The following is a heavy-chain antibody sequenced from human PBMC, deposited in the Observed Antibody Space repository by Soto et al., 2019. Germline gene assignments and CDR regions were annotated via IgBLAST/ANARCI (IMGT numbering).Heavy chain of an antibody. CDR1: GYTFTSYG. CDR2: ISAYNGNT. J-gene: IGHJ5*02. D-gene: IGHD3-22*01. Sequence: EASVKVSCKASGYTFTSYGISWVRQAPGQGLEWMGWISAYNGNTNYAQGLQGRVTMTTDTSTSTAYMELRSLRSDDTAVYYCTRDRFEGIYYDSSGYNNWFDPWGQGTLVTVSS. V-gene: IGHV1-18*01. CDR3: TRDRFEGIYYDSSGYNNWFDP.